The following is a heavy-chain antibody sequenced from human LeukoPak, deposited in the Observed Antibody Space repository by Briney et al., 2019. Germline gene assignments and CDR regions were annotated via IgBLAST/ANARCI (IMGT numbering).Heavy chain of an antibody. CDR1: GFTFSDYY. V-gene: IGHV3-11*01. Sequence: GGSLRLSCAASGFTFSDYYMSWIRQASGKGLEWVSYISSSGSTIYYADSVKGRFTISRDNAKNSLYLQMNSLRAEDTAVYYCARDLYYDSSGPAGYWGQGTLVTVSS. J-gene: IGHJ4*02. CDR2: ISSSGSTI. D-gene: IGHD3-22*01. CDR3: ARDLYYDSSGPAGY.